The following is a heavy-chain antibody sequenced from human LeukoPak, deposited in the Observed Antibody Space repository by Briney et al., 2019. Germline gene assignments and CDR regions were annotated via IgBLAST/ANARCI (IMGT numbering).Heavy chain of an antibody. Sequence: SETLSLTCTVSGGFISNSNYYWGWIRQPPGKGLDWIGNIYYTGRAYYNPSLNGRVTISVDTSQNQFSLNLNSMTAADTAVYYCVRLYYYDSSRPPLWGPGTLVVVSS. J-gene: IGHJ4*02. CDR1: GGFISNSNYY. D-gene: IGHD3-22*01. CDR2: IYYTGRA. V-gene: IGHV4-39*01. CDR3: VRLYYYDSSRPPL.